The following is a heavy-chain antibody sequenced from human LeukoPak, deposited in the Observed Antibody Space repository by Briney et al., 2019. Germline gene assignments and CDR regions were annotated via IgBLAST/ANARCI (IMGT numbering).Heavy chain of an antibody. J-gene: IGHJ4*02. CDR2: ISGSGGST. D-gene: IGHD2-2*01. V-gene: IGHV3-23*01. Sequence: GGSLRLSCAASGFTFSSYAMSWVRQAPGKGLEWVSSISGSGGSTIYADSVKGRFTISRDNSKNTLYLQMNSLRAEDTAIYYCAGYCSSTSCAFEYWGQGIPVTVSS. CDR3: AGYCSSTSCAFEY. CDR1: GFTFSSYA.